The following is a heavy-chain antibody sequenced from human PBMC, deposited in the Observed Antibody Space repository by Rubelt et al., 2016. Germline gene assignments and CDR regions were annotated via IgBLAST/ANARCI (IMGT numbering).Heavy chain of an antibody. Sequence: QVQLQESGPGLVKPSETLSLTCTVSGGSISSSSYYCGWIRQPPGKGLEWLGSISYSGRTYYNPSPKSRVPISLNTSKNQWSRKLSSVTAADTAVYYCARHVSSGWYYYYGMDAWGQGTTVTVSS. V-gene: IGHV4-39*01. CDR1: GGSISSSSYY. J-gene: IGHJ6*02. D-gene: IGHD6-19*01. CDR3: ARHVSSGWYYYYGMDA. CDR2: ISYSGRT.